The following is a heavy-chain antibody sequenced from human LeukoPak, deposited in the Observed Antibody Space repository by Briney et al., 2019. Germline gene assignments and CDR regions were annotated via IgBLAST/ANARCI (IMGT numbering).Heavy chain of an antibody. J-gene: IGHJ4*02. D-gene: IGHD5-24*01. CDR1: GGSISSYY. CDR2: IYYSGST. V-gene: IGHV4-59*08. CDR3: ARGANRDGYNKGSYYFDY. Sequence: KPSETLSLTCTVSGGSISSYYWSWIRQPPGKGLEWIGYIYYSGSTNYNPSLKSRVTISVDTSKNQFSLKLSSVTAADTAVYYCARGANRDGYNKGSYYFDYWGQGTLVTVSS.